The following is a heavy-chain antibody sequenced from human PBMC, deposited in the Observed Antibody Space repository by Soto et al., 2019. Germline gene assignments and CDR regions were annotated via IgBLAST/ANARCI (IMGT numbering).Heavy chain of an antibody. CDR3: AKDRDTAKRHFLDY. V-gene: IGHV3-23*01. J-gene: IGHJ4*02. D-gene: IGHD5-18*01. CDR2: ISGSGGST. Sequence: GSPRLSCAASGFTFSSYAMRWVRKAPGKGLEWVSAISGSGGSTYYADSVKGRFTISRDNSKNTLYLQMNSLRAEDTAVYYCAKDRDTAKRHFLDYWGQGSLVTVSS. CDR1: GFTFSSYA.